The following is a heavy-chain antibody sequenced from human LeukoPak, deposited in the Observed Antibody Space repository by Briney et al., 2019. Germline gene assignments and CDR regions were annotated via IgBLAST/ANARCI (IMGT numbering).Heavy chain of an antibody. V-gene: IGHV3-30*04. CDR2: ISSNEQYK. CDR1: GFTFSSYA. CDR3: ARANSIRNRLDF. D-gene: IGHD1-14*01. Sequence: HGTSLRLSCAASGFTFSSYAIHWVRQAPGKGLDWVAVISSNEQYKHYGGSMKGRFTISRDQSKSTVYLQMNSLRAEDTAVYYCARANSIRNRLDFWCQGTLVAVSA. J-gene: IGHJ4*02.